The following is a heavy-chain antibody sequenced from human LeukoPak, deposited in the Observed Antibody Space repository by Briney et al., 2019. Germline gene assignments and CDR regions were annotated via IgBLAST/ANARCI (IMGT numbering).Heavy chain of an antibody. CDR3: ARGQWFHMLYYGMDV. Sequence: GRSLRLSCAAAGFTFSSYAMHWVRQARGKGVEWVAVISYDGSNKYYADSVTGRLTTSQDNSKNTLYLQMNSLRAEDTAVYYCARGQWFHMLYYGMDVLGQGTTVTVS. CDR1: GFTFSSYA. CDR2: ISYDGSNK. J-gene: IGHJ6*02. D-gene: IGHD3-22*01. V-gene: IGHV3-30-3*01.